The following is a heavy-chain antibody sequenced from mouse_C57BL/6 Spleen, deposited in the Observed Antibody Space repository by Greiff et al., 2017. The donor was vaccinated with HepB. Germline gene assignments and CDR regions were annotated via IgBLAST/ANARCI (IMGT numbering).Heavy chain of an antibody. V-gene: IGHV14-4*01. D-gene: IGHD1-1*01. CDR2: IDPENGDT. CDR1: GFNIKDDY. J-gene: IGHJ3*01. CDR3: TTFIPTVVAPSAY. Sequence: VQLQQSGAELVRPGASVKLSCTASGFNIKDDYMHWVKQRPEQGLEWIGWIDPENGDTEYASKFQGKATITADTSSNTAYLQLSSLTSEDTAVYYCTTFIPTVVAPSAYWGQVTLVTVSA.